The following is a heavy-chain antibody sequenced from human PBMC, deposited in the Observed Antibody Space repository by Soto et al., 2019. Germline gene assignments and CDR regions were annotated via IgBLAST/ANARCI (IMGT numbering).Heavy chain of an antibody. Sequence: LTLSLGFTRSIFRDSDMSWLRPAPGKELEAVPTILVSGTTHYEDSVRGRFTISRDTSKNAVYLQMKSLTPGDTAVYYCAKATATGGGAFEIYGQGTKVTVSS. J-gene: IGHJ3*02. CDR3: AKATATGGGAFEI. CDR1: RSIFRDSD. D-gene: IGHD2-8*02. CDR2: ILVSGTT. V-gene: IGHV3-23*01.